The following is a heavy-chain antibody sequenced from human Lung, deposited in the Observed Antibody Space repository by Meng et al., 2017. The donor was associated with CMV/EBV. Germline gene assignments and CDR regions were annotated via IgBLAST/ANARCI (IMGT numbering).Heavy chain of an antibody. CDR1: GCTLSEYY. Sequence: LGHSCAASGCTLSEYYLSWMRQATGKGLEWVSYISSSGSTIYYADSVKSRFTISRDNAKNSLYLQMNSLRAEDTAVYYCARAAGWFDPWGQGTLVTVSS. CDR3: ARAAGWFDP. V-gene: IGHV3-11*01. J-gene: IGHJ5*02. CDR2: ISSSGSTI.